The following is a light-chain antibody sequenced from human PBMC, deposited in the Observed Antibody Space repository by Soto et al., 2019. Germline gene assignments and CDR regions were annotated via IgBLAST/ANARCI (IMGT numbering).Light chain of an antibody. V-gene: IGLV1-40*01. J-gene: IGLJ1*01. CDR2: GNS. CDR1: SSNIGAGYH. CDR3: QSYDSSLSGYV. Sequence: QSVLTQPPSVSGAPGQRVTISCTGSSSNIGAGYHVHWYQQLPGTAPKLLIYGNSNRPSGVPDRFSGSKSGTSASLAIPGLQAEDEADYYCQSYDSSLSGYVFGTGTKVTVL.